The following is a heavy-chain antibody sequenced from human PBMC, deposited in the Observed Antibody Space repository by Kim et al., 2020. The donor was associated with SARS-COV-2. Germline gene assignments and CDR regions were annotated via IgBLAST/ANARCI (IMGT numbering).Heavy chain of an antibody. Sequence: SETLSLTCAVSGGSISSSNWWSWVRQPPGKGLEWIGEIYHSGSTNYNPSLKSRVTISVDKSKNQFSLKLSSVTAADTAVYYCARVLAAAGHRFDYWGQGTLVTVSS. D-gene: IGHD6-13*01. CDR2: IYHSGST. J-gene: IGHJ4*02. CDR1: GGSISSSNW. V-gene: IGHV4-4*02. CDR3: ARVLAAAGHRFDY.